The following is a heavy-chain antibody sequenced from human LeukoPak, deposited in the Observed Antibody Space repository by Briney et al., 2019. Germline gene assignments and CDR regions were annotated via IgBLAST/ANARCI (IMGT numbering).Heavy chain of an antibody. CDR3: ATDLTGGEGHNRFAP. CDR1: GASMNTYY. J-gene: IGHJ5*02. D-gene: IGHD2-21*01. V-gene: IGHV4-59*01. CDR2: FHYSGST. Sequence: SETLSLTCSVSGASMNTYYWTWIRQPPGKGLEWIGCFHYSGSTKYNPSLESRATISVDTSKNEVSLKLTSVTAADTAVYYCATDLTGGEGHNRFAPWGQGTLLIVSS.